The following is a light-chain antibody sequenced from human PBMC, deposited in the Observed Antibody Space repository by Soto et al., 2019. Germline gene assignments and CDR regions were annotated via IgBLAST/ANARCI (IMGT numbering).Light chain of an antibody. CDR3: QKYGTS. Sequence: EVVLTQSPGTLSLFPGERATLFCRASQSVSSSYLAWYQQKPGQAPRLLIYGASSRATGIPDRFSGSGSGTDFTLIISRLEPEDFAVCYYQKYGTSFGGGTKVDIK. V-gene: IGKV3-20*01. CDR1: QSVSSSY. CDR2: GAS. J-gene: IGKJ4*01.